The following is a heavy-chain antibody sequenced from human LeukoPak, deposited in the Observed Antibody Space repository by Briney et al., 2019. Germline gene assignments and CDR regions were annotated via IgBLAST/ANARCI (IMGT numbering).Heavy chain of an antibody. CDR2: IYTSVST. D-gene: IGHD1-20*01. CDR1: GGSISSGSYY. J-gene: IGHJ4*02. CDR3: ARARITGTLSEFDY. V-gene: IGHV4-61*02. Sequence: PSETLSLTCTVSGGSISSGSYYWRWVRQPAGKGREWIGRIYTSVSTNYNPSLKSRVTISVDTSKNQFSLKLSSVTAADTAVYYCARARITGTLSEFDYWGQGTLVTVSS.